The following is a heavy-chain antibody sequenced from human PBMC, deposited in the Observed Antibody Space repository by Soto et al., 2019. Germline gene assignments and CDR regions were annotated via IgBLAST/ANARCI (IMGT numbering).Heavy chain of an antibody. CDR1: GDSISVYY. CDR2: ISYSGTT. CDR3: ARSRRNSFDT. V-gene: IGHV4-59*01. Sequence: SLTCTVSGDSISVYYWNWIRQSPGKGLEWIGYISYSGTTKYNPSLKSRVTISVDTSKNQFSLKLSSVTDADTAVYYCARSRRNSFDTWGQGTLVTVSS. J-gene: IGHJ5*02.